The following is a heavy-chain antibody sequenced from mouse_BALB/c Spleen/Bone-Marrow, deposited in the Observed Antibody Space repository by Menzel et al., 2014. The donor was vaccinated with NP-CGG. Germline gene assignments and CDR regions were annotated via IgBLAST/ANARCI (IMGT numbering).Heavy chain of an antibody. CDR1: GFSLTSYG. CDR3: ARVPLFRYGSSYGMDY. D-gene: IGHD1-1*01. V-gene: IGHV2-9*02. CDR2: IWAGGST. Sequence: VQLQQSGPGLVAPSQSLSITCTVSGFSLTSYGVHWVRQPPGKGLEWLGVIWAGGSTNYNSALMSRLSISKDNSKSQVFLKMNSLQTDDTAMYYCARVPLFRYGSSYGMDYWGQGTSVTVSS. J-gene: IGHJ4*01.